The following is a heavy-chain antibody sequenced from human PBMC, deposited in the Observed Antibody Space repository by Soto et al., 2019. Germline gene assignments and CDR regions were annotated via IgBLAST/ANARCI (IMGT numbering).Heavy chain of an antibody. CDR2: IYYSGST. CDR3: ARHRTYGDYDY. Sequence: SETLSLTCTVSGDSTTSYYWSWIRQSPGKGLEWIGYIYYSGSTNYNPSLKSRVTMSLDMSKSQFSLKLNSVIASDTAVYYCARHRTYGDYDYWGQGTLVTVSS. CDR1: GDSTTSYY. J-gene: IGHJ4*02. D-gene: IGHD4-17*01. V-gene: IGHV4-59*08.